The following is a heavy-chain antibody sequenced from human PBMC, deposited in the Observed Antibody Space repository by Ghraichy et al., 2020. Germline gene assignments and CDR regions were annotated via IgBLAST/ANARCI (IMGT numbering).Heavy chain of an antibody. CDR2: INGNSGGT. J-gene: IGHJ4*02. Sequence: ASVKVSCKATGYTFTDYYMHWVRQAPGQGPEWMGRINGNSGGTQYAQKFQGRVTMTRDTSISTAYMELSSLRSDDTAMYYCAIDSSTVHTGFDYWGQGTLVTVSS. V-gene: IGHV1-2*06. D-gene: IGHD3-22*01. CDR1: GYTFTDYY. CDR3: AIDSSTVHTGFDY.